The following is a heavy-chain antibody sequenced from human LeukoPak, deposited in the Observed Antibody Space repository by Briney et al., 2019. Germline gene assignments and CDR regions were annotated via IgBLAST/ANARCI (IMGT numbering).Heavy chain of an antibody. V-gene: IGHV6-1*01. J-gene: IGHJ6*02. CDR3: ASERYYDFWSGPGYYYYGMDV. CDR1: GDSVSSNSAA. D-gene: IGHD3-3*01. CDR2: TYYRSKWYN. Sequence: SQTLSLTCAISGDSVSSNSAAWNWIRQSPSRGLEWLGSTYYRSKWYNDYAVSVKSRITINPDTSKNQFSLQLNSVTPEDTAVYYCASERYYDFWSGPGYYYYGMDVWGQGTTVTVSS.